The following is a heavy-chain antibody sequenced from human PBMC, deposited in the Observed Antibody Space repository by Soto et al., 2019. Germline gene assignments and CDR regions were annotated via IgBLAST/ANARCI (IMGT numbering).Heavy chain of an antibody. CDR2: ISSSSSTI. D-gene: IGHD3-9*01. CDR3: ARAAKRYFDWLSPPPFDY. V-gene: IGHV3-48*01. CDR1: GFTFSSYS. J-gene: IGHJ4*02. Sequence: GGSLRLSCAASGFTFSSYSMNWVRQAPGRGLEWVSYISSSSSTIYYADSVKGRFTISRDNAKNSLYLQMNSLRAEDTAVYYCARAAKRYFDWLSPPPFDYWGQGTLVTVSS.